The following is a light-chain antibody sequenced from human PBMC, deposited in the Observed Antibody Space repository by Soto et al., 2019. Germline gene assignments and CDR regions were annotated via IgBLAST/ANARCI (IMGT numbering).Light chain of an antibody. CDR1: QGISNY. CDR2: AAS. CDR3: QKYTNFPA. V-gene: IGKV1-27*01. Sequence: DIQMTQSPSSLSASVGDRVTITCRASQGISNYLAWYQQIPGKVPKLLISAASTLQSGVPSRFSGSGSGTDFTLTISSLQPEDVATYYCQKYTNFPACGVGTKVEIK. J-gene: IGKJ4*01.